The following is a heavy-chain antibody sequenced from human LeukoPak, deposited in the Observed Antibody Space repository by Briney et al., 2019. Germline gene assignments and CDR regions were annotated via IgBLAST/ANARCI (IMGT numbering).Heavy chain of an antibody. Sequence: ASVKVSCKASGYTFTSYDINWVRQATGQGLEWMGWMHPNSGNTGYAQKFQGRVTMTRNTSISTAYMELSSLRSEDTAVYYCARSAKVRGKSWFDPWGQGTLVTVSS. CDR2: MHPNSGNT. J-gene: IGHJ5*02. D-gene: IGHD3-10*01. CDR1: GYTFTSYD. V-gene: IGHV1-8*01. CDR3: ARSAKVRGKSWFDP.